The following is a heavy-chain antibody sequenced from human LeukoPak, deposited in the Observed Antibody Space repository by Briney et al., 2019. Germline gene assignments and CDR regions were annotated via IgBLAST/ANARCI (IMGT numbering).Heavy chain of an antibody. CDR2: ISGSGGNT. D-gene: IGHD2-2*01. J-gene: IGHJ6*02. Sequence: GGSLTLSCAASGFTFSNYAMSWVRHAPGRGMEWVSTISGSGGNTYYADSVKGRFTISRDNSKNTLYLQLNSLRAEATAVYYCAKSTSPLYYYYGMDVWGQGTTVTVSS. CDR3: AKSTSPLYYYYGMDV. CDR1: GFTFSNYA. V-gene: IGHV3-23*01.